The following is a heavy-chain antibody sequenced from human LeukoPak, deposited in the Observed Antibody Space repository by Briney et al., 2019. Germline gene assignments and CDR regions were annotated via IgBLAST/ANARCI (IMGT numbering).Heavy chain of an antibody. Sequence: MPSETLSLTCAVYDGSFSSYYWSWIRQPPGKGLEWIGEISHSGSTNYSPSLKSRVTISVDTSKNHFSLKLSSVTAADTAVYYCASSDFQHWGQGTLVTLSS. V-gene: IGHV4-34*01. J-gene: IGHJ1*01. CDR2: ISHSGST. CDR1: DGSFSSYY. CDR3: ASSDFQH.